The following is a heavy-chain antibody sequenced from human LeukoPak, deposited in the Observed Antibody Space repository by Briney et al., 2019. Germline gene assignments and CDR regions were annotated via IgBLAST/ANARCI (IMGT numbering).Heavy chain of an antibody. CDR2: IYYSGST. V-gene: IGHV4-59*01. CDR1: GGSISSYY. J-gene: IGHJ4*02. CDR3: ARAPLAMAPHFDY. Sequence: PSETLSLTCTVSGGSISSYYWSWIRQPPGKGLEWIGYIYYSGSTNYNPSLKSRVTISVDTSKNQFSLKLSSVTAADTAVYYCARAPLAMAPHFDYWGQGTLVTVSS. D-gene: IGHD5-18*01.